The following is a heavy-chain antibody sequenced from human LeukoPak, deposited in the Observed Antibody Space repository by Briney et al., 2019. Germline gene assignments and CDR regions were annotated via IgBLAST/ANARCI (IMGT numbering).Heavy chain of an antibody. Sequence: SVTVSCTASGGTFSSYAISWVRQAPGQGLEWMGGIIPIFGTANHAQKFQGRVTITADESTSTAYMELSSLRSEDTAVYYCARDLSAMTTVNWFDPWGQGTLVTVSS. J-gene: IGHJ5*02. D-gene: IGHD4-11*01. CDR3: ARDLSAMTTVNWFDP. CDR2: IIPIFGTA. CDR1: GGTFSSYA. V-gene: IGHV1-69*13.